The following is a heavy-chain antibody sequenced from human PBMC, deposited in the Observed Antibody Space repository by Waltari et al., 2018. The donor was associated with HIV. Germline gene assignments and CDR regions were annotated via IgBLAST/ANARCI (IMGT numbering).Heavy chain of an antibody. CDR1: GFTFNSYS. J-gene: IGHJ5*02. V-gene: IGHV3-21*01. D-gene: IGHD6-13*01. CDR2: IISSGTFT. Sequence: EVQLVESGGGPVKPGGSLRLSCRASGFTFNSYSLNWVRQAPGKGLEWISSIISSGTFTHYADSVKGRFTISRDNANKSVYLQMNSLRAEDTAVYYCARDSRDNSWSLNFFDPWGQGTLVTVSS. CDR3: ARDSRDNSWSLNFFDP.